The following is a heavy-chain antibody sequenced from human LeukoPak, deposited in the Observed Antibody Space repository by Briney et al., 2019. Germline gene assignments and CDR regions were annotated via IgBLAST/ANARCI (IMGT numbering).Heavy chain of an antibody. CDR1: GGSISSYY. V-gene: IGHV4-59*01. Sequence: SETLSLTCTVSGGSISSYYWSWIRQPPGKGLEWIGYIYYSGSTNYNPSLKSRVTISVDTSKNQFSLKLSSVTAADTAVYYCTRTGGHDSSSCYDDVKKYYYYYMDVWGKGTTVTVSS. CDR2: IYYSGST. J-gene: IGHJ6*03. CDR3: TRTGGHDSSSCYDDVKKYYYYYMDV. D-gene: IGHD6-13*01.